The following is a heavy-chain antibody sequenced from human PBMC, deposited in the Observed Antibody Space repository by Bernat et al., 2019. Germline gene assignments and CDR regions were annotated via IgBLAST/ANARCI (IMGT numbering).Heavy chain of an antibody. CDR1: GFTFSSYA. V-gene: IGHV3-30*01. Sequence: QLQLVESGGGVVQPGRSLRLSCAASGFTFSSYAMHWVRQAPGKGLEWVAVISYDGSNKYYADSVKGRFTISRDNSKNTLYLQMNSLRDEDTAVYCCARGSGSNPLGWYFDLWGRGTLVTVSS. J-gene: IGHJ2*01. CDR3: ARGSGSNPLGWYFDL. D-gene: IGHD4-11*01. CDR2: ISYDGSNK.